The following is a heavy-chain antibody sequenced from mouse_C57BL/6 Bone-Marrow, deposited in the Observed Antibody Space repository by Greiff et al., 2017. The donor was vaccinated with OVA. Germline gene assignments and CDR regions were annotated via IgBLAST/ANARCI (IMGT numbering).Heavy chain of an antibody. CDR1: GFTFNTYA. Sequence: EVQGVESGGGLVQPKGSLKLSCAASGFTFNTYAMHWVRQAPGKGLEWVARIRSKSSNYATYYADSVKDRFTISRDDSQSMLYLQMNNLKTEDTAMYYCVRGKIYYSNYVGAMDYWGQGTSVTVSS. D-gene: IGHD2-5*01. CDR3: VRGKIYYSNYVGAMDY. CDR2: IRSKSSNYAT. V-gene: IGHV10-3*01. J-gene: IGHJ4*01.